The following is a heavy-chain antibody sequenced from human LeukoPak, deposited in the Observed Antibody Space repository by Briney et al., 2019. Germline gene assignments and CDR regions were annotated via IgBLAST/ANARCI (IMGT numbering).Heavy chain of an antibody. V-gene: IGHV3-74*01. CDR3: ARHGRGLPLDY. D-gene: IGHD5-24*01. CDR2: INSDGSST. Sequence: GGSLRLSCAASGFTFSSYWMHWVRQAPGKGLVWVSRINSDGSSTSYADSVKGRFTISRDNAKNTLYLQMNSLRAEDTAVYYCARHGRGLPLDYWGQGTLVTVSS. CDR1: GFTFSSYW. J-gene: IGHJ4*02.